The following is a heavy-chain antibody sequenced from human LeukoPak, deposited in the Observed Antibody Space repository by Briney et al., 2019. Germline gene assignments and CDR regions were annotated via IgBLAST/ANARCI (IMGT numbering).Heavy chain of an antibody. V-gene: IGHV3-7*03. J-gene: IGHJ4*02. Sequence: PGGSLRLSCAASGFTFSDYWMSWVRQAPGKGLEWVANIKQDGSEKYYVDSVRGRFTISRDNSKHTLYLQMNSLRAEDTAVYYCAKDLAVAVAGMFDYWGQGTLVTVSS. CDR1: GFTFSDYW. CDR3: AKDLAVAVAGMFDY. CDR2: IKQDGSEK. D-gene: IGHD6-19*01.